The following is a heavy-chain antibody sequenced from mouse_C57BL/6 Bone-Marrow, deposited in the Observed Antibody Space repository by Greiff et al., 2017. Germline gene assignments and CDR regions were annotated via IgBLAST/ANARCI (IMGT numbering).Heavy chain of an antibody. Sequence: VQLQQPGAELVKPGASVKVSCTASGYTFTSYWMHWVKQRPGQGLEWIGRIHPSDSDTNYNQKFKGKATLTVDTSASTAYMQLSSLTSEDSAVYYCAIKAFYYYGSSWYFDVGGTGTTGTVSS. CDR3: AIKAFYYYGSSWYFDV. CDR1: GYTFTSYW. D-gene: IGHD1-1*01. J-gene: IGHJ1*03. V-gene: IGHV1-74*01. CDR2: IHPSDSDT.